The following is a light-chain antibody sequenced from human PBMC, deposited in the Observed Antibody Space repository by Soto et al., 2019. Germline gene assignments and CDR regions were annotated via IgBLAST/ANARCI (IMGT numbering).Light chain of an antibody. CDR1: QSVTSNY. V-gene: IGKV3-20*01. CDR3: QQYSKWPPWT. CDR2: GAT. J-gene: IGKJ1*01. Sequence: EIVLTQSPGTLSLSPGERATLSCRASQSVTSNYLAWYQQKPGQAPRLLIYGATSGAAGIPARFSGSGSGTEFTLTISGLEPEDFALYYCQQYSKWPPWTFGPGTKVDIK.